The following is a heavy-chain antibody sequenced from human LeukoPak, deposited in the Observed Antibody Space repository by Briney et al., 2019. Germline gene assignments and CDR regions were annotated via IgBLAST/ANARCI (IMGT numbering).Heavy chain of an antibody. Sequence: SETLSLTCTVSGGSISSGDYYWSWIRQPPGKGLEWIGYIYYSGSTYYNPSLKSRVTISVDTSKNQFSLKLSSVTAADTAVYYCARGMSIAALGFDYWGQGTLVTVSS. CDR2: IYYSGST. J-gene: IGHJ4*02. CDR1: GGSISSGDYY. CDR3: ARGMSIAALGFDY. V-gene: IGHV4-30-4*01. D-gene: IGHD6-6*01.